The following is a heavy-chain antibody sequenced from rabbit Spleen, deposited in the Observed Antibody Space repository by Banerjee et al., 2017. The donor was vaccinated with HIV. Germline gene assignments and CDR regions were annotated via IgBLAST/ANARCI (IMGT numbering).Heavy chain of an antibody. CDR2: IDPVFGIT. CDR1: GFSISSYY. Sequence: QLEESAGGLVQPGGSLTLTCTASGFSISSYYMNWVRQAPGKGLEWIGYIDPVFGITYYANWVNGRFSISRENAQNTVFLQMTSLTAADTATYFCARDGAGGSYSPLWGPRPLVTVS. V-gene: IGHV1S7*01. J-gene: IGHJ4*01. D-gene: IGHD8-1*01. CDR3: ARDGAGGSYSPL.